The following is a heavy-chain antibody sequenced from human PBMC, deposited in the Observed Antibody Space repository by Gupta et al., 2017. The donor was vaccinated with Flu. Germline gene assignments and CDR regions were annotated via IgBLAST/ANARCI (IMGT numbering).Heavy chain of an antibody. CDR2: ISYDGSYK. J-gene: IGHJ4*02. D-gene: IGHD2-15*01. Sequence: QVQLVASGGGVVQPGRSLRLSCAASGFIFSAYGIPWVRQAPGKGLEWVAVISYDGSYKYYGDSVKGRFTISRDNSKNTLYLQMNSLRPDDTAVYYCAKDQREYCSGGDCYPQILDFWGQGSLVTVSP. V-gene: IGHV3-30*18. CDR1: GFIFSAYG. CDR3: AKDQREYCSGGDCYPQILDF.